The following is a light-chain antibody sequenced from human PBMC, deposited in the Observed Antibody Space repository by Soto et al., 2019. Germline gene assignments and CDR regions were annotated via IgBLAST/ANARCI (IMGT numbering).Light chain of an antibody. CDR1: SSNIGTNT. Sequence: QSVLTQPPSASGTPGQRVTISCSGSSSNIGTNTVTWYQQLSASAPQLLLYSTNQRPSGVPGRFSGSKSGTSASLAISGLQSDDEADYYCAAWDGRLNGVLVCGGSKVTVL. CDR2: STN. V-gene: IGLV1-44*01. CDR3: AAWDGRLNGVL. J-gene: IGLJ2*01.